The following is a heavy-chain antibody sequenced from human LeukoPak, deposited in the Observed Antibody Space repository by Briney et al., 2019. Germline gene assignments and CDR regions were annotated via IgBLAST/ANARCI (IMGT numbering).Heavy chain of an antibody. D-gene: IGHD2-21*01. CDR1: GGSISSYY. Sequence: SETLSLTCTVSGGSISSYYWSWIRQPPGKGLEWIGYIYTSGSTNYNPSLKSRVTISVDTSKNQFSLKLSSVTAADTAVYYCAADRKGGAADYWGQGTLVTVSS. J-gene: IGHJ4*02. CDR2: IYTSGST. CDR3: AADRKGGAADY. V-gene: IGHV4-4*09.